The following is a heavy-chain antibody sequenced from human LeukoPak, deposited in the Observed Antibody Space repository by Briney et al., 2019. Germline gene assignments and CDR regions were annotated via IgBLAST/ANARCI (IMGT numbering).Heavy chain of an antibody. CDR2: ISSSSSYI. Sequence: GGSLRLSCAASGFTFSSYSMNWVRQAPGKGLEWVSSISSSSSYIYYADSVKGRFTISRDNAKNSLYLQMNSLRAEDTAVYYCAISTYDSSGYYGFDYWGQGTLVTVSS. J-gene: IGHJ4*02. CDR1: GFTFSSYS. V-gene: IGHV3-21*04. CDR3: AISTYDSSGYYGFDY. D-gene: IGHD3-22*01.